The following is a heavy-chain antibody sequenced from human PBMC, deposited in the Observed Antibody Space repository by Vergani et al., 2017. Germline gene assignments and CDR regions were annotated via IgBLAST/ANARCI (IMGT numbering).Heavy chain of an antibody. J-gene: IGHJ6*03. Sequence: QVQLVQSGAEMKKPGASVNVSCKPSGHSFNSYGINWVRHAPGQGLEWLGWISGYDGKTKYVQKLQGRITVTIDTSTNSAYMELRGLRSDDTAVYYCAREGSIAAPYYLYYFYMDVWGKGTSVTVSS. CDR1: GHSFNSYG. V-gene: IGHV1-18*01. CDR3: AREGSIAAPYYLYYFYMDV. D-gene: IGHD6-6*01. CDR2: ISGYDGKT.